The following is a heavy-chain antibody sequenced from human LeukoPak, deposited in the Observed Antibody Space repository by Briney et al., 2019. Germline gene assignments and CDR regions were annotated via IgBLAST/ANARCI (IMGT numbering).Heavy chain of an antibody. V-gene: IGHV4-34*01. J-gene: IGHJ6*03. CDR2: INHSGST. CDR1: AGSFSGYY. CDR3: ARGGSYVLYYYYMDV. D-gene: IGHD1-26*01. Sequence: RSSETLSLTCAVYAGSFSGYYWSWIRQPPGKGLEWIGEINHSGSTNYNPSLKSRVTISVDTSKNQFSLKLSSVTAADTAVYHCARGGSYVLYYYYMDVWGKGTTVTVSS.